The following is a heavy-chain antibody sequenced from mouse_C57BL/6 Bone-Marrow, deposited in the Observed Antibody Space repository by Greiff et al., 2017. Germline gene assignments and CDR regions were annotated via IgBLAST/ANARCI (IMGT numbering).Heavy chain of an antibody. V-gene: IGHV1-55*01. Sequence: QVQLKQPGAELVKPGASVKMSCKASGYTFTSYWITWVKQRPGQGLEWIGDIYPGSGSTNYNEKFKSKATLTVDTSSSTAYMQLTSLTSEDSAVYFCARRWLRPPLDYWGKGTTLTASS. CDR3: ARRWLRPPLDY. CDR2: IYPGSGST. J-gene: IGHJ2*01. D-gene: IGHD2-2*01. CDR1: GYTFTSYW.